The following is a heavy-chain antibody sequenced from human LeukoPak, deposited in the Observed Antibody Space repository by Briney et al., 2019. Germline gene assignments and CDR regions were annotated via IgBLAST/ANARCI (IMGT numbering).Heavy chain of an antibody. D-gene: IGHD2-2*01. CDR1: GFTVSSNY. CDR3: ARDPYCSSTSCQFDY. V-gene: IGHV3-53*01. J-gene: IGHJ4*02. Sequence: SGGSLRLSCAASGFTVSSNYMSWVRQAPGKGLEWVSVIYSGGSTYYADSVKGRFTISRDNSKNTLYLQMNSLRAEDTGVYYCARDPYCSSTSCQFDYWGQGTLVTVSS. CDR2: IYSGGST.